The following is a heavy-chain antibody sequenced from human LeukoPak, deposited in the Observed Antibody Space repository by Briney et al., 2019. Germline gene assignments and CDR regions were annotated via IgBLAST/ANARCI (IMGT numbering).Heavy chain of an antibody. V-gene: IGHV1-18*01. J-gene: IGHJ5*02. CDR2: ISAYNGNT. CDR1: GYTFTSYG. D-gene: IGHD3-3*01. Sequence: ASVKVSCKASGYTFTSYGISWVRQAPGQGLEWMGWISAYNGNTNYAQKLQGRVTMTTNRSTSTAYMELRSLRSDDTAVYYCARYYYDFWSATEERNWFDPWGQGTLVTVSS. CDR3: ARYYYDFWSATEERNWFDP.